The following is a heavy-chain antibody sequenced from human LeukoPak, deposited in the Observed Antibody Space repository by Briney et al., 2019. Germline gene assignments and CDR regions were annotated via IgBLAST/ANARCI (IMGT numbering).Heavy chain of an antibody. CDR1: GYTFTSYG. V-gene: IGHV1-18*01. J-gene: IGHJ4*02. D-gene: IGHD1-26*01. CDR3: ARAMSGSYYHAYFDY. CDR2: ISAYNGNT. Sequence: ASVKVSCKASGYTFTSYGISWVRQAPGQGLEWMGWISAYNGNTNYAQKLQGRVTMTTDTSTSTAYMELRSLRSDDTAVYYCARAMSGSYYHAYFDYWGQGTLVTVSS.